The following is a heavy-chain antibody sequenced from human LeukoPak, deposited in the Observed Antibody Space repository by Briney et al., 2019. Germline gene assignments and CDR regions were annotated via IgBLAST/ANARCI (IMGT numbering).Heavy chain of an antibody. Sequence: PGGSLRLSCAASGFTFSNYWMTWVRQAPGKGLEWVANIKKDGSEKYYVESLEGRFAISRDNVKNSLYLQMNSLRAEDTAVYYCARDLQDGVPTGYWGQGTLVIVS. CDR3: ARDLQDGVPTGY. D-gene: IGHD4-17*01. CDR2: IKKDGSEK. J-gene: IGHJ4*02. V-gene: IGHV3-7*01. CDR1: GFTFSNYW.